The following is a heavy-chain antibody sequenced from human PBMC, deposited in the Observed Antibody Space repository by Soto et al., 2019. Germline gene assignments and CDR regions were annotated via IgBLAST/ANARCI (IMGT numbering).Heavy chain of an antibody. CDR2: ISYDGSNK. CDR3: AKSMVGITGSYNYYGMDV. D-gene: IGHD1-20*01. Sequence: GGSLRLSCAASGFTFSSYGMHWVRQAPGKGLEWVAVISYDGSNKYYADSVKGRFTISRDNSKNTLYLQMNSLRAEDTAVYYCAKSMVGITGSYNYYGMDVWGQGTTVTVSS. J-gene: IGHJ6*02. CDR1: GFTFSSYG. V-gene: IGHV3-30*18.